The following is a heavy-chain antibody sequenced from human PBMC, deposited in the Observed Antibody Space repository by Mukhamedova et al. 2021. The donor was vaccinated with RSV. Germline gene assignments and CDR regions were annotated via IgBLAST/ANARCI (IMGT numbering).Heavy chain of an antibody. CDR3: ARGSELRYFDWSADFDY. CDR2: NT. J-gene: IGHJ4*02. D-gene: IGHD3-9*01. Sequence: NTGYAQKFQGRVTMTRNTSISTAYMELSSLRSEDTAVYYCARGSELRYFDWSADFDYWGQGTLVTVSS. V-gene: IGHV1-8*01.